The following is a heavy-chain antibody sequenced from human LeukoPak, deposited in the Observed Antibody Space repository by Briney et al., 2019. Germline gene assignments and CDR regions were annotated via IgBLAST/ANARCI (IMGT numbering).Heavy chain of an antibody. CDR1: GYTFTSYD. Sequence: ASVKVSCKASGYTFTSYDINWVRQATGQGLEWMGWMNPNSGNTGYAQKFQGRVTMTRNTSISTAYMELSSLRSEDTAVYYCASYGSYSFDYFDYWGQGTLVTVSS. J-gene: IGHJ4*02. V-gene: IGHV1-8*01. CDR2: MNPNSGNT. D-gene: IGHD1-26*01. CDR3: ASYGSYSFDYFDY.